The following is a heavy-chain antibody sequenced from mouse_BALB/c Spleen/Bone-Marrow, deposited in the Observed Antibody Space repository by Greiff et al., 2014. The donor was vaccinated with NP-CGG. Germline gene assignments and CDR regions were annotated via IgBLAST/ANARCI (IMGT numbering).Heavy chain of an antibody. CDR3: ARQGGYFDY. CDR1: GFTFSTYG. Sequence: VKLVESGGDLVKPGGSLKLSCAASGFTFSTYGMSWVRQTPDKRLEWVATISSGGSYTYYPDSVKGRFTISRDKAKNTLYLQMSSLKSEDTAMYYCARQGGYFDYWGQGTTLTVSS. J-gene: IGHJ2*01. CDR2: ISSGGSYT. V-gene: IGHV5-6*01.